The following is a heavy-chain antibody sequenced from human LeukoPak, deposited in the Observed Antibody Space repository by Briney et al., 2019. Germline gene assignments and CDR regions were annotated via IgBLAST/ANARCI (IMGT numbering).Heavy chain of an antibody. V-gene: IGHV3-11*01. Sequence: PGGSLRLSCAASGFTFSDYYMSWIRQAPGKGLEWVSYISSSGSTIYYADSVKGRFTISRDNAKNSLYLQMNSLTAEDMAWYYWTKPSSRSFSGGYYGNAFDIWGQGTMVTVSS. CDR1: GFTFSDYY. D-gene: IGHD6-19*01. CDR3: TKPSSRSFSGGYYGNAFDI. J-gene: IGHJ3*02. CDR2: ISSSGSTI.